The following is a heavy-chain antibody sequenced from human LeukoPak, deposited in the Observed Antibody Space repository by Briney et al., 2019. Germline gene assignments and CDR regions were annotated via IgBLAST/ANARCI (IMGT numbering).Heavy chain of an antibody. J-gene: IGHJ4*02. CDR3: AKVLYDSSGYYLAGYDY. CDR1: GFTFNTYA. Sequence: GGSLRLSCAASGFTFNTYAMAWVRQAPGKGLEWVSDVSGSGETTYYADSVKGRFTISRDNSKNTLYLQMNSLRAEDTAVYYCAKVLYDSSGYYLAGYDYWGQGTLVTVSS. V-gene: IGHV3-23*01. CDR2: VSGSGETT. D-gene: IGHD3-22*01.